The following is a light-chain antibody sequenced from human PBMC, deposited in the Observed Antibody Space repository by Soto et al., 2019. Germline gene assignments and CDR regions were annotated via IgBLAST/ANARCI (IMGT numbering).Light chain of an antibody. CDR3: QQYRSSQPDVT. Sequence: EIVLTQSPGTLSLSPGERATLSCRASQSVSSSYLAWYQQRPGQAPRLLIFGASYRATGIPDRFSGSGSGSDLTRTIIRLEPEDFAVYYCQQYRSSQPDVTFGPGTKVDSK. V-gene: IGKV3-20*01. J-gene: IGKJ3*01. CDR1: QSVSSSY. CDR2: GAS.